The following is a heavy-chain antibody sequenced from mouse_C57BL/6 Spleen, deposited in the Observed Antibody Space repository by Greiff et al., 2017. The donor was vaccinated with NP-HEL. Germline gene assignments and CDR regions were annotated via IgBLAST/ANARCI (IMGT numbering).Heavy chain of an antibody. V-gene: IGHV1-82*01. Sequence: QVQLQQSGPELVKPGASVKISCKASGYAFSSSWMNWVKQRPGKGLEWIGRIYPGDGDTNYNGKFKGKATLTADKSSSTAYMQLSSLTSEDSAVYFCARGDYDEVYYAMDYWGQGTSVTVSS. CDR2: IYPGDGDT. CDR3: ARGDYDEVYYAMDY. J-gene: IGHJ4*01. CDR1: GYAFSSSW. D-gene: IGHD2-4*01.